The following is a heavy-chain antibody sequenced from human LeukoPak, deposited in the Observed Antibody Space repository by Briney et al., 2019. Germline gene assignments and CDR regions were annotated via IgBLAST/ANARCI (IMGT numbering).Heavy chain of an antibody. CDR3: ARSGAAVAGFDY. CDR1: GFSFSSNA. V-gene: IGHV3-30-3*01. D-gene: IGHD6-19*01. J-gene: IGHJ4*02. Sequence: GGSLRLSCSASGFSFSSNAMHWVRQTPGKGLEWVALISYDGSNKYYADSVKGRFTISRDNSKNTVYLQMNSLRPEDTAVYYCARSGAAVAGFDYWGQGTLVTVSS. CDR2: ISYDGSNK.